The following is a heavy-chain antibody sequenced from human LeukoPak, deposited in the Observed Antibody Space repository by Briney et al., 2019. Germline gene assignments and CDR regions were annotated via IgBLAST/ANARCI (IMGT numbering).Heavy chain of an antibody. CDR1: GSSFTSYW. D-gene: IGHD3-3*01. CDR2: IYPGDSDT. V-gene: IGHV5-51*01. Sequence: GESLKISCQGSGSSFTSYWIGWVRQMPGKGLEWMGIIYPGDSDTRYSPSFQGQVTISADKSISTAYLQWSSLKASDTAMYYCARGGYDFWSGSYYFDYWGQGTLVTVSS. CDR3: ARGGYDFWSGSYYFDY. J-gene: IGHJ4*02.